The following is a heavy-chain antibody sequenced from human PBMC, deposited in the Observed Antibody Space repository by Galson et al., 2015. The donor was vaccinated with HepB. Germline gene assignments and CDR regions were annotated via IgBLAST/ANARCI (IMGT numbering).Heavy chain of an antibody. Sequence: SVKVSCKASGYTFTSYGISWVRQAPGQGLEWMGWISGCNGDTNYAQKLQGRVTMTTDTSTSTAYMELRSLRSDDTAVYYCARDPRIVGTTRGDYWGQGTLVTVSS. V-gene: IGHV1-18*01. J-gene: IGHJ4*02. CDR3: ARDPRIVGTTRGDY. D-gene: IGHD1-26*01. CDR1: GYTFTSYG. CDR2: ISGCNGDT.